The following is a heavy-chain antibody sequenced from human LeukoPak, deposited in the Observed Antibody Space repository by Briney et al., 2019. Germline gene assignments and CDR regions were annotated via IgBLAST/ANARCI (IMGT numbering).Heavy chain of an antibody. V-gene: IGHV3-30*18. CDR3: AKDGAASAKYYLDH. Sequence: PGGSLRLSCVASGFTFSNYAMHWVRQGPGKGLEWVAVISVDGRDKHHAVSVRGRFTISRDNFRNTLFLQMNSLRVEDTAVYYCAKDGAASAKYYLDHWGLGTLVTVSS. CDR1: GFTFSNYA. CDR2: ISVDGRDK. J-gene: IGHJ4*02. D-gene: IGHD1-26*01.